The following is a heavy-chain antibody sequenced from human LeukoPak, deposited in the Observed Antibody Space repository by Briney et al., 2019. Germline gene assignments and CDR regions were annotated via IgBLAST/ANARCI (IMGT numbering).Heavy chain of an antibody. CDR1: GFTFSNHG. CDR2: IRFDGSHK. J-gene: IGHJ5*02. D-gene: IGHD3-10*01. Sequence: PGGSLRLSCAASGFTFSNHGMHWVRQAPGKGLEWVAPIRFDGSHKYYADSVKGRFTISRDNSKSTVYLQMNSLRAEDTAVYYCSKDLTSDFGGDFDPWGQGTLVTVSS. CDR3: SKDLTSDFGGDFDP. V-gene: IGHV3-30*02.